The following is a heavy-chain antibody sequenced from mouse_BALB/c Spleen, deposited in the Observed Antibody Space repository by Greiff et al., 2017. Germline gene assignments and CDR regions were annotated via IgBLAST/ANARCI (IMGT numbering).Heavy chain of an antibody. CDR1: GFTFTDYY. J-gene: IGHJ4*01. V-gene: IGHV7-3*02. Sequence: DVQLVESGGGLVQPGGSLRLSCATSGFTFTDYYMSWVRQPPGKALEWLGFIRNKANGYTTEYSASVKGRFTISRDNSQSILYLQMNTLRAEDSATYYCARDGNYAMDYWGQGTSVTVSS. CDR3: ARDGNYAMDY. CDR2: IRNKANGYTT.